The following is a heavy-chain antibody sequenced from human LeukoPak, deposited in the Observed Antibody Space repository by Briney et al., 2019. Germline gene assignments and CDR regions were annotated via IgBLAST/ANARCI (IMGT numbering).Heavy chain of an antibody. CDR2: INHSGST. D-gene: IGHD3-3*01. CDR1: GGSFSGYY. V-gene: IGHV4-34*01. Sequence: SETLSLTCAVYGGSFSGYYWSWIRQPPGKGLEWIGEINHSGSTNYNPSLKSRVTISVDTSKNQFSLKLSSVTAADTAVYYCARRKRYYDFWSGPSSGYFDYWGQGTLVTVSS. CDR3: ARRKRYYDFWSGPSSGYFDY. J-gene: IGHJ4*02.